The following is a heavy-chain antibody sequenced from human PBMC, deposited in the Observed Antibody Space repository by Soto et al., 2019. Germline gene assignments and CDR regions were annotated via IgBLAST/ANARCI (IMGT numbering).Heavy chain of an antibody. CDR3: ARDKNFWSGYLYQDV. CDR2: ISYDGSNK. V-gene: IGHV3-30-3*01. J-gene: IGHJ6*02. D-gene: IGHD3-3*01. CDR1: GFTFSSYA. Sequence: PGGSLRLSCAASGFTFSSYAMHWVRQAPGKGLEWVAVISYDGSNKYYADSVKGRFTISRDNSKNTLYLQMNSLRAEDTAVYYCARDKNFWSGYLYQDVWGQGTKVTVSS.